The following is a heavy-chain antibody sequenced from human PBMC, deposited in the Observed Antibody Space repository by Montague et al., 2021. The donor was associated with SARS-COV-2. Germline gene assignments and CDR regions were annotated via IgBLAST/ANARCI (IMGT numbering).Heavy chain of an antibody. CDR3: ARGDFGVVIIPYYYYYMDV. CDR1: GASISSSNYY. D-gene: IGHD3-3*01. Sequence: SETRSLTCTVSGASISSSNYYWGWIRQPPGKGLEWIATIHYSGSTYYKPSLKSRLTISVDTSKNQFSLRLSSVTAADTAVYYCARGDFGVVIIPYYYYYMDVWGKGTRVTVSS. CDR2: IHYSGST. J-gene: IGHJ6*03. V-gene: IGHV4-39*01.